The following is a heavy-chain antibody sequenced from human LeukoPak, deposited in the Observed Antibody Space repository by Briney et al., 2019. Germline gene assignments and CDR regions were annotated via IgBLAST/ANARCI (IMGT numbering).Heavy chain of an antibody. Sequence: GSLRLSCAASGFTFSRYAMNWVRQAPGKGLEWVSVISGSGDNTYYADSVKGRFTISRDNSKNTLYVQVNSLGTEDTAAYYCAKGSYYDSSGSFYFDYWGQGTLVTVSS. CDR2: ISGSGDNT. CDR1: GFTFSRYA. V-gene: IGHV3-23*01. D-gene: IGHD3-22*01. J-gene: IGHJ4*02. CDR3: AKGSYYDSSGSFYFDY.